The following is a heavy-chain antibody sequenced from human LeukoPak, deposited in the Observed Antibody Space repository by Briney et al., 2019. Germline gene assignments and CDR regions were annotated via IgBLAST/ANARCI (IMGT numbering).Heavy chain of an antibody. V-gene: IGHV3-23*01. CDR1: GFTFSSYA. D-gene: IGHD1-26*01. J-gene: IGHJ4*02. Sequence: GGSLRLSCAASGFTFSSYAMSWVRQAPGKGLEWVSAISGSGGSTYYADSVKGRFTISRDNSKNTLYLQMNSLRAEDTAVYYCAKDLFAMTQWEQLGYWGQRTLVTVPS. CDR2: ISGSGGST. CDR3: AKDLFAMTQWEQLGY.